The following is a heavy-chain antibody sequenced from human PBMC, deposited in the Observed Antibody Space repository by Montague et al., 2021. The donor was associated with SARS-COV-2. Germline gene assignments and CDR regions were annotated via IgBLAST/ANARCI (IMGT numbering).Heavy chain of an antibody. CDR1: GGSFSGYY. CDR3: ARVAGGYYHDSSAYFDY. J-gene: IGHJ4*02. V-gene: IGHV4-34*01. D-gene: IGHD3-22*01. CDR2: INQSGST. Sequence: SETLSLTCAVYGGSFSGYYWSWIRQPPGKGLEWIGEINQSGSTNYNPSLKSRVTLSVDTSKKQFSLNLSSLTAADTAVYYCARVAGGYYHDSSAYFDYWGQGSRVTVSS.